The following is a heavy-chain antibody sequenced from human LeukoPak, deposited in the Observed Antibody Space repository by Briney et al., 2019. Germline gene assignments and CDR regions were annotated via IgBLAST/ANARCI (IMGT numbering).Heavy chain of an antibody. V-gene: IGHV1-18*01. Sequence: ASVKVSCKASGYTFTSYGISWVRQAPGQGLEWMGWISAYNGNTNYAQKLQGRVTMTTDTSTSTAYMELRSLRSDDTAVYYCARDDTYYYGSGSYKPPGDLWGRGTLVTVSS. CDR3: ARDDTYYYGSGSYKPPGDL. D-gene: IGHD3-10*01. CDR2: ISAYNGNT. CDR1: GYTFTSYG. J-gene: IGHJ2*01.